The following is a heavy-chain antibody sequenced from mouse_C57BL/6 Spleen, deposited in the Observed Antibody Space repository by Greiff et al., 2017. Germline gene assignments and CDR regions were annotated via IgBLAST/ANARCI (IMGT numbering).Heavy chain of an antibody. J-gene: IGHJ4*01. V-gene: IGHV1-54*01. CDR2: INPGSGGT. CDR3: ARHYSNSYAMDY. Sequence: QVQLKESGAELVRPGTSVKVSCKASGYAFTNYLIEWVKQRPGQGLEWIGVINPGSGGTKYNEKFKGKATLTADKSSSTAYMQLSSLTSEDSAVYFCARHYSNSYAMDYWGQGTSVTVSS. D-gene: IGHD2-5*01. CDR1: GYAFTNYL.